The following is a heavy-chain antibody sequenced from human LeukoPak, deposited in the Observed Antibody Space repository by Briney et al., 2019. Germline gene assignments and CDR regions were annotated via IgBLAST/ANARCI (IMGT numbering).Heavy chain of an antibody. CDR2: IYYSGST. CDR1: GGSISSYY. Sequence: SETLSLTCIVSGGSISSYYWSWIRQPPGKGLEWIGYIYYSGSTNYNPSLKSRVTISVDTSKNQFSLKLSSVTAADTAVYYCARERSGWVDYWGQGTLVTVSS. D-gene: IGHD6-19*01. CDR3: ARERSGWVDY. V-gene: IGHV4-59*12. J-gene: IGHJ4*02.